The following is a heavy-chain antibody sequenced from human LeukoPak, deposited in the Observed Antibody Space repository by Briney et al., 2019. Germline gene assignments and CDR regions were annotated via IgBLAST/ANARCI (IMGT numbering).Heavy chain of an antibody. CDR3: ARGRLQLKKKYYFDY. Sequence: SETLSLTCTVSGGSVSSGSYYWSWIRQPPGKGLEWIGYIYYSGSTNYNPSLKSRVTISVDTSKNQFSLKPSSVTAADTAVYYCARGRLQLKKKYYFDYWGREPWSPSPQ. D-gene: IGHD5-24*01. J-gene: IGHJ4*02. V-gene: IGHV4-61*01. CDR1: GGSVSSGSYY. CDR2: IYYSGST.